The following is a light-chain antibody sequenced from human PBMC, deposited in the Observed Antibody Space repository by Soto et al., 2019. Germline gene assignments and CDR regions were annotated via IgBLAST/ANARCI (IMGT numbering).Light chain of an antibody. V-gene: IGKV3-20*01. CDR1: LSVSNNY. CDR2: ESS. CDR3: QQYDVSPYA. Sequence: DIVLTQSPGTLSLSPGESATLSCRASLSVSNNYLAWYLQKPGQAPRLLIYESSSRATGIPDRFSGSGSGTDFTLTISRLEPEDFAVYYCQQYDVSPYAFGQGTKLEIK. J-gene: IGKJ2*01.